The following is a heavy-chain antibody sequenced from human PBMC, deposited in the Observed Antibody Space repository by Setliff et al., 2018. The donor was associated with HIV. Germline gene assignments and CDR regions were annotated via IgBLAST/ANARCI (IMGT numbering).Heavy chain of an antibody. CDR3: ARDSLRGYNYDFFDT. CDR2: ISIYNGNT. CDR1: GYMFTTYG. V-gene: IGHV1-18*01. J-gene: IGHJ4*02. D-gene: IGHD5-18*01. Sequence: GASVKVSCKASGYMFTTYGLSWVRQAPGQGLEWMGWISIYNGNTHYAQRFQGRVTITAEESTSIVYLEMSSLRSEDTAVYFCARDSLRGYNYDFFDTWGQGTLVTVSS.